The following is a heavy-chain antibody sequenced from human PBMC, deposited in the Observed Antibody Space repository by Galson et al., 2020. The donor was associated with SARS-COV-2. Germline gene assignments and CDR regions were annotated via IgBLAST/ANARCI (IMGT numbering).Heavy chain of an antibody. CDR1: GGSIASYY. Sequence: SETLSLTCTVSGGSIASYYGSWVRQPPGKGLEWIGYIYYTGGSTKSNPSLTSRVTMSMAASTNQFSLKLNSVTAADTAVYYCARGDYSSSHFPYDYMDVGGKGTTVTVSS. V-gene: IGHV4-59*01. J-gene: IGHJ6*03. D-gene: IGHD6-13*01. CDR2: IYYTGGST. CDR3: ARGDYSSSHFPYDYMDV.